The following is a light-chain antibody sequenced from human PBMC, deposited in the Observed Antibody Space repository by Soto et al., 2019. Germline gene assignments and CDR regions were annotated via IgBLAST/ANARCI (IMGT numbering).Light chain of an antibody. CDR2: SAS. V-gene: IGKV3-15*01. CDR3: QQYNNWPIT. Sequence: EILMTQSPATLSVSPGERATLSCRASQSVTSDLAWYQRKPGQAPRLLIYSASIRATGVPARLSGSGSGTKFTLTISSLQSEDFAVYYCQQYNNWPITFGQGTRLEIK. J-gene: IGKJ5*01. CDR1: QSVTSD.